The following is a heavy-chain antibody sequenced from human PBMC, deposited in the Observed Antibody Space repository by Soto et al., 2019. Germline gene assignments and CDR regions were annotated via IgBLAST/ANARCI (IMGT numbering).Heavy chain of an antibody. V-gene: IGHV3-23*01. CDR3: ARSLFLASTDTEPFDY. D-gene: IGHD3-3*02. Sequence: EAQLLESGGGLVQPGGSLVLSCAASGFTFSSYAMSWVRQAPGKGLERVSPISGGGNDAFYAVSVKGRFTISRDNSRNTLYLQMSGLRADDTAIYSCARSLFLASTDTEPFDYWGQGALVTVSS. CDR2: ISGGGNDA. CDR1: GFTFSSYA. J-gene: IGHJ4*02.